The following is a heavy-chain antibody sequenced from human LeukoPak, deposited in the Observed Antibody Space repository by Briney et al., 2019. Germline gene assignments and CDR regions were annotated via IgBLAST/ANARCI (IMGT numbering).Heavy chain of an antibody. J-gene: IGHJ4*02. CDR1: GDSISSYY. CDR2: ISYTGST. CDR3: ARVGRGDHTWGSYSFDY. Sequence: PSETLSLTCTVSGDSISSYYWSWIRQPPGKGLEWIGYISYTGSTNYNPSLRSRVTIAVDTSNNQFSLRLNSVTAADTAVYYCARVGRGDHTWGSYSFDYWGQGTLVTVS. D-gene: IGHD3-16*01. V-gene: IGHV4-59*01.